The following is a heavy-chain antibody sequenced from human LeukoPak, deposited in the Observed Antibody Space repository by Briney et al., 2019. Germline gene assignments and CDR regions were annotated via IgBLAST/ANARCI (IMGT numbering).Heavy chain of an antibody. V-gene: IGHV4-34*01. D-gene: IGHD3-10*01. CDR1: GGSFSGDY. Sequence: SETLSLTCAVYGGSFSGDYWSWIRQPPGRGLEWFGEINHSGRTNYNPSLKSRVTISVDTSKNQFSLKLSSVTAADTAVYYCAREGFGELSHFDYWGQGTLVTVSS. CDR3: AREGFGELSHFDY. J-gene: IGHJ4*02. CDR2: INHSGRT.